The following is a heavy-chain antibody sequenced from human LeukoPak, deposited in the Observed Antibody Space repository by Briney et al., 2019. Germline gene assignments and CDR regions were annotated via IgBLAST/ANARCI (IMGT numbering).Heavy chain of an antibody. CDR3: ARDRAGDYGNWFDP. V-gene: IGHV3-53*01. Sequence: GGSLRLSCAASGFTVSSNYMSWVRQAPGKGLEWVSVIYSGGSTYYADSVKGRFTISRDNSKNTLYLQMNSLRAEDTAVYYCARDRAGDYGNWFDPWGQGTLVTVSS. J-gene: IGHJ5*02. D-gene: IGHD4-17*01. CDR2: IYSGGST. CDR1: GFTVSSNY.